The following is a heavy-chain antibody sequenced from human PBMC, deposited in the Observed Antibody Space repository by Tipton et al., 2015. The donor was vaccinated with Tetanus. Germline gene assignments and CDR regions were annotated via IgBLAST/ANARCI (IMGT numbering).Heavy chain of an antibody. J-gene: IGHJ1*01. V-gene: IGHV4-59*01. CDR1: GSSMSSYY. Sequence: TLSLTCSVSGSSMSSYYWSWIRQTPGERLEWIAYITYSASTKYNPSFRSRVTMSLQASKNEFSLRLSSVTAADTAVYHCAGVTAQRTELYFEHWGQGTQVTVSS. CDR3: AGVTAQRTELYFEH. D-gene: IGHD2-8*02. CDR2: ITYSAST.